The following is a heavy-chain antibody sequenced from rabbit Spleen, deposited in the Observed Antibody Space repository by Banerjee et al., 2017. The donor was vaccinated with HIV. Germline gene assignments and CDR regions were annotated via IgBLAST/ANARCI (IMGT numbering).Heavy chain of an antibody. J-gene: IGHJ6*01. CDR2: IDNGSSGFT. CDR3: ARDTGTSFSSYGMDL. V-gene: IGHV1S40*01. Sequence: QSLEESGGDLVKPGASLTLTCTASGVSFSSSSYMCWVRQAPGKGLEWIACIDNGSSGFTYFATWAKGRFTCSKTSSTTVTLQMTRLTAADTATYFCARDTGTSFSSYGMDLWGPGTLVTVS. CDR1: GVSFSSSSY. D-gene: IGHD8-1*01.